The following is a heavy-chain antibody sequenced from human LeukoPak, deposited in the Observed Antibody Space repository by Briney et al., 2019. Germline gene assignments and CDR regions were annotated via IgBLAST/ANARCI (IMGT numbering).Heavy chain of an antibody. V-gene: IGHV4-59*01. CDR3: ASLAVAGNFDY. D-gene: IGHD6-19*01. CDR2: IYHSGST. CDR1: GGSISSYY. Sequence: LETLSLTCTVSGGSISSYYWSWIRQPPGKGLEWIGYIYHSGSTNYNPSLKSRVTISVDTSKNQFSLKLSSVTAADTAVYYCASLAVAGNFDYWGQGTLVTVSS. J-gene: IGHJ4*02.